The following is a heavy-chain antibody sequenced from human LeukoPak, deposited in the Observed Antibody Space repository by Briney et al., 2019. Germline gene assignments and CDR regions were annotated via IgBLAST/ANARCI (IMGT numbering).Heavy chain of an antibody. J-gene: IGHJ5*02. CDR1: GFTFSSYS. CDR3: ARDRRGYSGYDWVS. D-gene: IGHD5-12*01. CDR2: ISSSSSYI. V-gene: IGHV3-21*01. Sequence: GGSLRLSCAASGFTFSSYSMNRVRQAPGKGLEWVSSISSSSSYIYYADSVKGRFTISRDNAKNSLYLQMNSLRAEDTAVYYCARDRRGYSGYDWVSWGQGTLVTVSS.